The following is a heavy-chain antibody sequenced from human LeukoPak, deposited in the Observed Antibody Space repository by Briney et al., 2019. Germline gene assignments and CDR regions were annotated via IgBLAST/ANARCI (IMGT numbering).Heavy chain of an antibody. CDR2: INPSGGST. V-gene: IGHV1-46*01. Sequence: ASVKVSCKASGYTFTSYYMHWVRQAPEQGLEWMGIINPSGGSTSYAQKFQGRVTMTRDTSTTTGYMELSSLRSEDTAVYYCARDIVVIPAANGIDYWGQGALVTVSS. D-gene: IGHD2-2*01. J-gene: IGHJ4*02. CDR1: GYTFTSYY. CDR3: ARDIVVIPAANGIDY.